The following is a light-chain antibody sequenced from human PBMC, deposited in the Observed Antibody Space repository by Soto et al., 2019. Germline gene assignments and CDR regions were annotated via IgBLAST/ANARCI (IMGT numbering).Light chain of an antibody. V-gene: IGKV1D-12*01. CDR3: QQANSFPIT. CDR1: QGIRSW. Sequence: DLKMTQSPSSVSASVGDRVTITCRASQGIRSWLAWYQQKPGKAPKLLIYDASSLQSGVPSRFSGSGSGTDFTLTISSLQPEDFATYYCQQANSFPITFGQGTRLEIK. J-gene: IGKJ5*01. CDR2: DAS.